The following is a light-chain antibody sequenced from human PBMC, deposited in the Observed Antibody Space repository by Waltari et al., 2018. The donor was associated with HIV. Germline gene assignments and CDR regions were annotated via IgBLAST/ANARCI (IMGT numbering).Light chain of an antibody. Sequence: QSVLTQPPSVSGALGQRVTIPCTGSRTNIGAGHDVHWYQQLPGTAPKLLIYSNLILRSGVPDRFSASKSGTSASLAITGLRPEDEADYYCQSYDTSLSVNYVFGTGTKVTVL. V-gene: IGLV1-40*01. CDR1: RTNIGAGHD. J-gene: IGLJ1*01. CDR2: SNL. CDR3: QSYDTSLSVNYV.